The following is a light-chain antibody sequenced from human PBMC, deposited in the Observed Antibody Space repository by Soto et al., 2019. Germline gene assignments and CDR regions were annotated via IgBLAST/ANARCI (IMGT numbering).Light chain of an antibody. CDR3: QQYKNYLT. CDR1: QSISTW. CDR2: DAS. V-gene: IGKV1-5*01. Sequence: GDRVTITCRASQSISTWLAWYQQKPGKAPKVLIYDASSLESGVPSRFSGSGSGTEFTLTISSLQPDDFATYYCQQYKNYLTFGPGTKVHIK. J-gene: IGKJ3*01.